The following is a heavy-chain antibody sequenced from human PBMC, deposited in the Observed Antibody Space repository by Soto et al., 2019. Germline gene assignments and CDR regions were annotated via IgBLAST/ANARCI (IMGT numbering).Heavy chain of an antibody. J-gene: IGHJ4*02. CDR3: ARAGDYGLFDY. D-gene: IGHD4-17*01. Sequence: PSETLSLTCAVSGGSISSGGYSWSWIRQPPGKGLEWIGYIYHSGSTYYNPSLKSRVTISVDRSKNQFSLKLSSVTAADTAVYYCARAGDYGLFDYWGQGTLVTV. V-gene: IGHV4-30-2*01. CDR2: IYHSGST. CDR1: GGSISSGGYS.